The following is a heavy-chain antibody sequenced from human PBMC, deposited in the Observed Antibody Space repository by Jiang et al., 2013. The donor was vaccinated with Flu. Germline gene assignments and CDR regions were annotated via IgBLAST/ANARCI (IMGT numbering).Heavy chain of an antibody. CDR3: ARDPRLYYFDSTGDAFDI. J-gene: IGHJ3*02. Sequence: KSRVTISVDTSKNQFSLKLSSVTAADTAVYYCARDPRLYYFDSTGDAFDIWGQGTMVIVSS. V-gene: IGHV4-30-2*04. D-gene: IGHD3-22*01.